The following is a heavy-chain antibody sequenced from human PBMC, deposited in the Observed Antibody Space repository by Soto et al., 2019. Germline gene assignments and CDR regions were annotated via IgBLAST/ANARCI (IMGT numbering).Heavy chain of an antibody. CDR2: ISYSGSPT. CDR3: VRDRSLKVPTSIDY. D-gene: IGHD3-16*01. J-gene: IGHJ4*01. V-gene: IGHV3-48*03. CDR1: GFTLSSYE. Sequence: EVQLVESGGGLVQPGGSLRLSCVGSGFTLSSYEMNWVRQAPGKGLEWVAWISYSGSPTGHADSVKGRFTISRDNAKNSVYLQMNSLRAEDTAVYYCVRDRSLKVPTSIDYWGRGALVTVSS.